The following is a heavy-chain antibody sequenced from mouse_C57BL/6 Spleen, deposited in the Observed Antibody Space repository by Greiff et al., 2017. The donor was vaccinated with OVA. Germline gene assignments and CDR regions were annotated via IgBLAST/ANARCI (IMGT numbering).Heavy chain of an antibody. CDR3: ARDEDYYGSSYVPSWFAY. D-gene: IGHD1-1*01. V-gene: IGHV3-6*01. CDR1: GYSITSGYY. Sequence: ESGPGLVKPSQSLSLTCSVTGYSITSGYYWNWIRQFPGNKLEWMGYISYDGSNNYNPSLKNRISITRDTSKNQFFLKLNSVTTEDTATYYCARDEDYYGSSYVPSWFAYWGQGTLVTVSA. J-gene: IGHJ3*01. CDR2: ISYDGSN.